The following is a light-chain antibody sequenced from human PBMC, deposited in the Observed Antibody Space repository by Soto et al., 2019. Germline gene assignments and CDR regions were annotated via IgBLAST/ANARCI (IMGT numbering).Light chain of an antibody. Sequence: DIQMTQSPSSLSASIGDRVTITCRASQTISSHLNWYQQKPGKAPKLLIYAASSLLSGVPSRFSGSGSGTDFTLTITSLQPEDFATYYCQQSFTTPRTFGPGTKVDIK. CDR3: QQSFTTPRT. V-gene: IGKV1-39*01. J-gene: IGKJ3*01. CDR1: QTISSH. CDR2: AAS.